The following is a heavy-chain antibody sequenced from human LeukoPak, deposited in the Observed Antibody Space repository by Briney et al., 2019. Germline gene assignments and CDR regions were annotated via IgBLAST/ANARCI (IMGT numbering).Heavy chain of an antibody. D-gene: IGHD5-24*01. J-gene: IGHJ6*03. CDR2: INPNSGGT. V-gene: IGHV1-2*02. CDR1: GYTFTSYD. Sequence: ASVTVSCKASGYTFTSYDINWVRQAPGQGLEWMGWINPNSGGTNYAQKFQGRVTMTRDTSISTAYMELSRLRSDDTAVYYCARAVRDGYIDYYYYMDVWGKGTTVTVSS. CDR3: ARAVRDGYIDYYYYMDV.